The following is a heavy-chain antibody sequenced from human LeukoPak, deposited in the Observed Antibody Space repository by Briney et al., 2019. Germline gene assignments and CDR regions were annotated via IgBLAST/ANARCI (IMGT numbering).Heavy chain of an antibody. Sequence: GGSLRLSCAASVFTFSVYTMNWVRQAPGKGLEWVSYISSSSSTIYYADSVKRRFTTSRDNAKKSPYLQMNRLRDEDTAVYCCASEGGNQGGQGTLVSVS. CDR2: ISSSSSTI. V-gene: IGHV3-48*02. J-gene: IGHJ4*02. CDR3: ASEGGNQ. CDR1: VFTFSVYT. D-gene: IGHD4-23*01.